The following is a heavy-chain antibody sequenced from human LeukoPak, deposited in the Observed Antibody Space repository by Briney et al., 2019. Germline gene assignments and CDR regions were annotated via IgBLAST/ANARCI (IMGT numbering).Heavy chain of an antibody. CDR3: ARSITTAINIDL. Sequence: GGSLRLSCAGSGFTLSHYNMNWVRQAPGKGLEWVSSITTSGNYIYYRDSVKGRFTISRDNAENSLYLQMNSLRAEDTAVYYCARSITTAINIDLWGQGTLVTVSS. CDR2: ITTSGNYI. CDR1: GFTLSHYN. D-gene: IGHD6-13*01. J-gene: IGHJ5*02. V-gene: IGHV3-21*01.